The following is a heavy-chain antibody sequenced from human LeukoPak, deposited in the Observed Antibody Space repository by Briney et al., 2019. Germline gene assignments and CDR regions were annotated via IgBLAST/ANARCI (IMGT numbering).Heavy chain of an antibody. Sequence: PGGSLRLSCAASGFTFSSYGMHWVRQAPGKGLEWVAVIWYDGSNKYYADSVKGRFTISRDNSKNTLYLQMNSLRAEDTAVYYCAKDYGTYYYDSSGYCDYWGQGTLVTVSS. V-gene: IGHV3-30*02. D-gene: IGHD3-22*01. CDR3: AKDYGTYYYDSSGYCDY. CDR2: IWYDGSNK. J-gene: IGHJ4*02. CDR1: GFTFSSYG.